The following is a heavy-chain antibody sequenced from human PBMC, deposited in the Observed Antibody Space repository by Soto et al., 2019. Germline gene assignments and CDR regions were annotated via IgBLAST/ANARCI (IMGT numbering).Heavy chain of an antibody. CDR3: AKDSSGYVEYYYGMDV. Sequence: QVQLVESGGGVVQPGRSLRLSCAASGFTFSSYGMHWVRQAPGKGLEWVAVISYDGSNKYYADSVKGRFTISRDNSKNTLYLQMNSLRAEDTAVYYCAKDSSGYVEYYYGMDVWGQGTTVTVCS. D-gene: IGHD3-22*01. J-gene: IGHJ6*02. CDR1: GFTFSSYG. CDR2: ISYDGSNK. V-gene: IGHV3-30*18.